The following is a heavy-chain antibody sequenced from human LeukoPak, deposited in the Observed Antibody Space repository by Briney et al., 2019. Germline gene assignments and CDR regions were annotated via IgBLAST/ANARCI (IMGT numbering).Heavy chain of an antibody. D-gene: IGHD2-2*01. CDR1: GFTVSSNY. Sequence: PGGSLRLSCAASGFTVSSNYMSWVRQAPGKGPEWVSVIYSGGSTYYADSVKGRFTISRDNSKNTLYLQMNSLRAEDTAVYYCARVSVVPAAFDYWGQGTLVTVSS. CDR3: ARVSVVPAAFDY. CDR2: IYSGGST. V-gene: IGHV3-66*02. J-gene: IGHJ4*02.